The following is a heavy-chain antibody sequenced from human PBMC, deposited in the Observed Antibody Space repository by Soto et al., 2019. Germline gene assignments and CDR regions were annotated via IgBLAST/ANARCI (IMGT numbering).Heavy chain of an antibody. CDR1: GFSFNNYA. CDR3: AKPRDLWLPYFDY. CDR2: ISYDGSNR. D-gene: IGHD3-9*01. J-gene: IGHJ4*02. Sequence: QVQLVESGGGVGQPGRSLRLSCAGSGFSFNNYAMHWVRQAPGKGLEWVALISYDGSNRYYADSVKGRFTISRDSSKNTLYLQMNSLRADDTAVYYCAKPRDLWLPYFDYWGQGTLVTVSS. V-gene: IGHV3-30*18.